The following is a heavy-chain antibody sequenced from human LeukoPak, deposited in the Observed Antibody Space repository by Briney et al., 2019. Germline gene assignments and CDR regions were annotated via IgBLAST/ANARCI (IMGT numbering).Heavy chain of an antibody. Sequence: GGSLRLSCAASGFTFSSYEMNWVRQAPGKGLEWVSYIGGSGSTIYYADSVKGRFTISRDNSKNSLYLQMNRLRGEDTAVSYCARDYLVGGTDAFDIWGQGTMVTVSS. V-gene: IGHV3-48*03. CDR1: GFTFSSYE. J-gene: IGHJ3*02. CDR3: ARDYLVGGTDAFDI. D-gene: IGHD1-1*01. CDR2: IGGSGSTI.